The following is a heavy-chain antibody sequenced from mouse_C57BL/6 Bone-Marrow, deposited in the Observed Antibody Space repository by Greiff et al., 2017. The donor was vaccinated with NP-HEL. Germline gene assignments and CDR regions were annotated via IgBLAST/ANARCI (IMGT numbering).Heavy chain of an antibody. D-gene: IGHD2-5*01. CDR1: GFSLTSYG. J-gene: IGHJ1*03. Sequence: QVQLKESGPGLVQPSQSLSITCTVSGFSLTSYGVHWVRQSPGKGLEWLGVIWSGGSTDYNAAFISRLSISKDNSKSQVFFKMNSLQADDTAIYYCARKVYSNYGYWYFDVWGTGTTVTVSS. V-gene: IGHV2-2*01. CDR2: IWSGGST. CDR3: ARKVYSNYGYWYFDV.